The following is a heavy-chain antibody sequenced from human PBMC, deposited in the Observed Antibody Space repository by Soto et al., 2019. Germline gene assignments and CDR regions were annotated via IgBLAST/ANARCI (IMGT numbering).Heavy chain of an antibody. Sequence: QVQLVQSGAEVKKPGASVKVSCKASGYDFSSYGITWVRQAPAQGLEWMGWISASNGNRDYAQQFQGRVTMTSDTATTTAYMELKSLISDDTAVYYCVRDPKRNDYRGQGTLVNVSS. CDR3: VRDPKRNDY. V-gene: IGHV1-18*04. CDR1: GYDFSSYG. CDR2: ISASNGNR. J-gene: IGHJ4*02.